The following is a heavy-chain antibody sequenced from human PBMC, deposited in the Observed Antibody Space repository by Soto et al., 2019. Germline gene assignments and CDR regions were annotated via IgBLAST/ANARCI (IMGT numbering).Heavy chain of an antibody. CDR3: ARAGDYSGYSDY. CDR2: VSHSGST. J-gene: IGHJ4*02. Sequence: ASETLSLTCAVYGVSFRGYYWIWIRQPPGKGPEWIGEVSHSGSTNYNPSLKSRVTISVDTSKNQFSLNLNSVTAADTAVYYCARAGDYSGYSDYWGQGTLVTVSS. D-gene: IGHD7-27*01. CDR1: GVSFRGYY. V-gene: IGHV4-34*01.